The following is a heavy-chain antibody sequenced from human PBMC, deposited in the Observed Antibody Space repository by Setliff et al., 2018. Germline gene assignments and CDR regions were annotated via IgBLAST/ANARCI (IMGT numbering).Heavy chain of an antibody. J-gene: IGHJ6*04. CDR1: GGSINRDY. CDR3: ARHRTIPVTTTNYYYHMDV. V-gene: IGHV4-59*08. CDR2: IHYSGNT. D-gene: IGHD4-17*01. Sequence: SETLSLTCSVSGGSINRDYWNWIRQPPGKGLEWLGYIHYSGNTNYNPSLKSRVTISVDTSKNQVSLKVRSVTAADTAVYFCARHRTIPVTTTNYYYHMDVWGKGTTVTVSS.